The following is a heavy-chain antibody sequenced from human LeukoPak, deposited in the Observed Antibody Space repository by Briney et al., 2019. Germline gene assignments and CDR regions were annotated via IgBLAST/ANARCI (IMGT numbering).Heavy chain of an antibody. CDR1: GGSISGYY. D-gene: IGHD4-23*01. CDR3: ARSVVTLYWYFDL. Sequence: SETLSLTCTVSGGSISGYYYNWIRQPPGRGLEWIGYIYYSGSTNYNPSLKSRVTISLDTSKNQFSLKLSSVTTADTAVYYCARSVVTLYWYFDLWGRGTLVTVSS. V-gene: IGHV4-59*01. J-gene: IGHJ2*01. CDR2: IYYSGST.